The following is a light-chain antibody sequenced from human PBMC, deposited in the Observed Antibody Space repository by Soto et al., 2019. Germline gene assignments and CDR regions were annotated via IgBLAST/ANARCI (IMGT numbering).Light chain of an antibody. J-gene: IGKJ1*01. CDR1: QSVSSSY. CDR3: QQYGSSLLT. V-gene: IGKV3-20*01. Sequence: EIVLTQSPGTLSSSPGERATLSCRASQSVSSSYLAWYQQKPGQAPRLLIHGASSRATGIPDSFSGSGSGTDFTLTISRLEPEDFAVYYCQQYGSSLLTFGQGTKVEIK. CDR2: GAS.